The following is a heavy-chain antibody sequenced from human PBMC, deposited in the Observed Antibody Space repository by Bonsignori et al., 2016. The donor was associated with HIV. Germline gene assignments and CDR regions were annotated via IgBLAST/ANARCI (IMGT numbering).Heavy chain of an antibody. CDR2: INPNSGGT. V-gene: IGHV1-2*02. CDR3: ARGFNYYDSSGYYPYYYYYYMDV. Sequence: ASVKVSCKASGYTFTGYYMHWVRQAPGQGLEWMGWINPNSGGTNYAQKFQGRVTMTRDTSISTAYMELSRLRSDDTAVYYCARGFNYYDSSGYYPYYYYYYMDVWGKGTTVTVSS. D-gene: IGHD3-22*01. J-gene: IGHJ6*03. CDR1: GYTFTGYY.